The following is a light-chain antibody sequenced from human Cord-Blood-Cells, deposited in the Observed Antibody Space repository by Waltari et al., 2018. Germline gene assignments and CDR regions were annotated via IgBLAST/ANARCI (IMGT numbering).Light chain of an antibody. CDR2: EVS. Sequence: QSALTQPPSASGSPGQSVTISCTGTSSDVGGYNYVSWYQQHPGKAPKLMLYEVSKRPSGVQDRFSGSKAGNTASLTVSGLQAEDEADYYCSSYAGSNNLVFGGGTKLTVL. CDR3: SSYAGSNNLV. CDR1: SSDVGGYNY. J-gene: IGLJ2*01. V-gene: IGLV2-8*01.